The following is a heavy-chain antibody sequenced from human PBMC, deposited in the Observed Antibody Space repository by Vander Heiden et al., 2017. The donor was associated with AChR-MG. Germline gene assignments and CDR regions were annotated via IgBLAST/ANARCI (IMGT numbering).Heavy chain of an antibody. V-gene: IGHV3-7*01. CDR1: GFTFNTYW. CDR3: ASRTMIVVQPDAFDI. Sequence: EVQLVESGGGLVQPGGSLRLSCAAPGFTFNTYWMSWVRQAPGKGLEWVANIKQDGSEKSYVDAVKGRFTISRDNAKNSLYRQMSSLRAEDTAVYYCASRTMIVVQPDAFDIWGQGTMVTVSS. J-gene: IGHJ3*02. CDR2: IKQDGSEK. D-gene: IGHD3-22*01.